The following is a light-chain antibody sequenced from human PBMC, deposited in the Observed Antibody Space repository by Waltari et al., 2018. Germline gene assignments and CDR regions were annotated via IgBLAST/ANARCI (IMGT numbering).Light chain of an antibody. J-gene: IGLJ1*01. V-gene: IGLV3-21*02. CDR2: DDG. Sequence: SYVLTQPPSVSVAPGQPARITRDGNKIRRKTVHWYQQKTGQAPVLVVYDDGDRPSGIPERFSGSNSGNTATLTISRVDAGDEADYYCQVWDSGSDHYVFGTVTKVTVL. CDR3: QVWDSGSDHYV. CDR1: KIRRKT.